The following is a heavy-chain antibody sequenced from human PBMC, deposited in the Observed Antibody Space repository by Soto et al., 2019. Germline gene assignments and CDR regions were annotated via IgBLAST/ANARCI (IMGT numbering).Heavy chain of an antibody. Sequence: ASVKVSCKVSGYTLTELSMHWVRQAPGKGLEWMGGFDPEDGETIYAQKFQGRVTMTEDKSTDTAYMELSSLRSEDTAVYYCATYLRCSGGSCYSVRNFDYWGQGTLVTVSS. CDR2: FDPEDGET. CDR3: ATYLRCSGGSCYSVRNFDY. D-gene: IGHD2-15*01. J-gene: IGHJ4*02. V-gene: IGHV1-24*01. CDR1: GYTLTELS.